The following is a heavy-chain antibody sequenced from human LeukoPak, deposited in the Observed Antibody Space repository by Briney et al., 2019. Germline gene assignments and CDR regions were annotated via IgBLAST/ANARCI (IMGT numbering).Heavy chain of an antibody. J-gene: IGHJ4*02. CDR1: GYIFTNYY. V-gene: IGHV1-46*01. CDR2: INPSGGST. D-gene: IGHD6-19*01. Sequence: ASVKVSCKASGYIFTNYYMHWVRQAPRQGLEWMGIINPSGGSTSYAQKFQGRVTMTRDTSTSTVYKDMSSLRSEDTAVYYCARDRSSGWYPLDYWGQGTLVSVAS. CDR3: ARDRSSGWYPLDY.